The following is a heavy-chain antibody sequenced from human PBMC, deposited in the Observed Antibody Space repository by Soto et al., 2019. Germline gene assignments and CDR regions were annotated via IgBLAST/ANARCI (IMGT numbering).Heavy chain of an antibody. D-gene: IGHD3-10*02. CDR3: ARHVDFAHYIRWFDP. V-gene: IGHV4-39*01. CDR1: GDSVTSNHL. J-gene: IGHJ5*02. Sequence: QLQLQESGPGLVKPSETLALTCAVSGDSVTSNHLWGWIRQFPGKGLQWIGSIYYSGRTHYNPSLVSRVTISVITSKNQLSLKLTSVTSADTAVYYCARHVDFAHYIRWFDPWGQGTLVTVSS. CDR2: IYYSGRT.